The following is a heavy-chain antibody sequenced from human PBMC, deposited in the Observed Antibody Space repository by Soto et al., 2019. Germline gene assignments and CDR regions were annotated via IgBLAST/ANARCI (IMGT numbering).Heavy chain of an antibody. D-gene: IGHD2-2*01. CDR2: ISYDGSNK. CDR1: GFTFSSYG. CDR3: ARDGCSSTSCRLVGMDV. V-gene: IGHV3-30*03. Sequence: PGGSLRLSCAASGFTFSSYGMHWVRQAPGKGLEWVAVISYDGSNKYYADSVKGRFTISRDNAKNSLYLQMNSLRAEDTAVYYCARDGCSSTSCRLVGMDVWGQGTTVTVSS. J-gene: IGHJ6*02.